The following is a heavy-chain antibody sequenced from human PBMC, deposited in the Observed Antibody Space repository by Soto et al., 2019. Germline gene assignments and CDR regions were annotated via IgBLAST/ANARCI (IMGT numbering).Heavy chain of an antibody. CDR2: ISGDGIST. J-gene: IGHJ6*02. CDR1: GFTFSSFA. CDR3: AREVWWRVTTDAGDQYYYDGMDV. D-gene: IGHD4-17*01. V-gene: IGHV3-23*01. Sequence: EVQLLESGGGLEQPGGSLRLSCAVSGFTFSSFAMTWVRQAPGKGLEWVSGISGDGISTYYTDSVKGRFTISRDNSKNTLYLQMNSLRVEDTAVYFCAREVWWRVTTDAGDQYYYDGMDVWGQGTTVTVSS.